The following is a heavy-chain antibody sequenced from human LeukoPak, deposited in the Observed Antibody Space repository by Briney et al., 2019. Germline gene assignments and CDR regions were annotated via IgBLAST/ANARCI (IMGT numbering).Heavy chain of an antibody. Sequence: SETLSLTCTVSGGSISSGGYYWSWIRQPPGKGLEWIGEINHGGSTNYNPSLKSRVTISVDTSKNQFSLKLSSVTAADTAVYYCARQYYSYGPRYFDYWGQGTLVTVSS. V-gene: IGHV4-39*01. D-gene: IGHD5-18*01. CDR3: ARQYYSYGPRYFDY. J-gene: IGHJ4*02. CDR2: INHGGST. CDR1: GGSISSGGYY.